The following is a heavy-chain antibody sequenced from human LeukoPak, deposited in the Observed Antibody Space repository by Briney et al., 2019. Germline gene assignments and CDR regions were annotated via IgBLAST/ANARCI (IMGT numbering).Heavy chain of an antibody. CDR3: ARLRRVGATPFDY. D-gene: IGHD1-26*01. CDR1: GGSISNYY. J-gene: IGHJ4*02. CDR2: IYHSGST. Sequence: PSETLSLTCTVSGGSISNYYWGWIRQPPGKGLEWIGSIYHSGSTYYNPSLKSRVTISVDTSKNQFSLKLSSVTAADTAVYYCARLRRVGATPFDYWGQGTLVTVSS. V-gene: IGHV4-38-2*02.